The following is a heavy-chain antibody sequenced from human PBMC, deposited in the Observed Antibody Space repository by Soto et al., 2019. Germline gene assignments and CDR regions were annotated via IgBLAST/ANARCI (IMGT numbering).Heavy chain of an antibody. CDR1: GFTFSSYA. V-gene: IGHV3-23*01. CDR2: ISGSGGST. Sequence: EVQLLEAGGGLVQPGGSLRLSCAASGFTFSSYAMSWVRQAPGQWLEWVSAISGSGGSTYYADSVKGRFTISRDNSKNTLYLQINSLRAEDRAIYYCSKDLWNNSSDYWGQGTLVTVSS. D-gene: IGHD1-1*01. CDR3: SKDLWNNSSDY. J-gene: IGHJ4*02.